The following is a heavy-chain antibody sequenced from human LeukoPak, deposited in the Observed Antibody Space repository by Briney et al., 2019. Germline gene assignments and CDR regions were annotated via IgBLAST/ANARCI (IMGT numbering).Heavy chain of an antibody. CDR1: GGSFSGYY. Sequence: KPSETLSLTCAVYGGSFSGYYWSWIRQPPGKGLEWIGEINHSGSTNYNPSLKSRVTISVDTSKNQFSLKLSSVTAADTAVYYCARAQYYYDSRQDYWGQGTLVTVSS. V-gene: IGHV4-34*01. J-gene: IGHJ4*02. D-gene: IGHD3-22*01. CDR2: INHSGST. CDR3: ARAQYYYDSRQDY.